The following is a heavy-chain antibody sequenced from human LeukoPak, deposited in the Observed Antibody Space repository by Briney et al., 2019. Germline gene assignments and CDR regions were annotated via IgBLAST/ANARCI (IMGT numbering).Heavy chain of an antibody. CDR1: GYTFTGYY. D-gene: IGHD3-10*01. J-gene: IGHJ5*02. V-gene: IGHV1-2*02. CDR3: ARDGTMVRGVIINWLDP. Sequence: ASVKVSCKASGYTFTGYYMHWVRQVPGQGLEWMGWINPNSGGTNYAQKFQGRVTMTRDTSISTAYMELSRLRSDDTAVYYCARDGTMVRGVIINWLDPWGQGTLVTVSS. CDR2: INPNSGGT.